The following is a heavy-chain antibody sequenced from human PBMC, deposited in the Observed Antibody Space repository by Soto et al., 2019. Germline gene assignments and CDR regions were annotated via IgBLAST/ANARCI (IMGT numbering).Heavy chain of an antibody. CDR1: GGSFSGYY. Sequence: SETLSLTCAVYGGSFSGYYWSWIRQPPGKGLEWIGEINHSGSTNYNPSLKSRVTISVDTSKNQFSLKLSSVTAADTAVYYCARDSPRLRSTKPYFQHWGQGTLVTVSS. CDR2: INHSGST. V-gene: IGHV4-34*01. D-gene: IGHD4-17*01. J-gene: IGHJ1*01. CDR3: ARDSPRLRSTKPYFQH.